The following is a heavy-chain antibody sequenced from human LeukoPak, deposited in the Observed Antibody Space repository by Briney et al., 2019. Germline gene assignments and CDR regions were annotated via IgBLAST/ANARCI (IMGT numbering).Heavy chain of an antibody. Sequence: SETLSLTCTVSGVSINTYYASWIRQAPGKGLEFIGFIYNGGSTNYNPSLKSRATISVDTSNNQFSLRLTSVTAADTAMYYCAAGPWELDFWGQGTLVTVSS. V-gene: IGHV4-4*09. CDR2: IYNGGST. CDR1: GVSINTYY. J-gene: IGHJ4*02. D-gene: IGHD1-26*01. CDR3: AAGPWELDF.